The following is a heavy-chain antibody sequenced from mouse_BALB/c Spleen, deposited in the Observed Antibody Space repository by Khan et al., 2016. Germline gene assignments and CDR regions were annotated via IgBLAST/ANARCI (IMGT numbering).Heavy chain of an antibody. CDR3: ARTDRRGYFDY. CDR2: ILPRSGST. V-gene: IGHV1-9*01. J-gene: IGHJ2*02. Sequence: QVQLQQPGAELMKPGASVKISCKATGYTFSNYWIEWVKQRPGHGLEWIGEILPRSGSTNFNENFKGKATFTADTSSNTAYMQLSSLTSEDSAVYYCARTDRRGYFDYWGQGSSLTVSS. CDR1: GYTFSNYW.